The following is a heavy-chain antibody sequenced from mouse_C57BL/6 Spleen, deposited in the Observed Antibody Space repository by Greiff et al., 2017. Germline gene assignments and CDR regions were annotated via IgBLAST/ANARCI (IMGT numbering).Heavy chain of an antibody. J-gene: IGHJ4*01. CDR2: IYPSDSET. Sequence: VQLQQPGAELVRPGSSVKLSCKASGYTFTSYWMDWVKQRPGQGLEWIGNIYPSDSETHYNQKFKDKATLTVDKSSSTAYMQLSSLTSEDSAVYYCARGRGYDYDSAMDYWGQGTSVTVSS. CDR1: GYTFTSYW. CDR3: ARGRGYDYDSAMDY. V-gene: IGHV1-61*01. D-gene: IGHD2-4*01.